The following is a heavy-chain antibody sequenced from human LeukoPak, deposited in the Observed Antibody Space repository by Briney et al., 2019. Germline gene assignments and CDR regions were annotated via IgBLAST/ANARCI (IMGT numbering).Heavy chain of an antibody. Sequence: SQTLSLTCAISGDSVSSNSAAWNWIRQFPSRGLEWLGRTYYRSKWSHDYAISVKSRIIINPDTSENQFSLQLISVTPDDTAVYYCARGRSGYDYFDYWGQGTVVTVSS. CDR2: TYYRSKWSH. CDR3: ARGRSGYDYFDY. J-gene: IGHJ4*02. D-gene: IGHD5-12*01. CDR1: GDSVSSNSAA. V-gene: IGHV6-1*01.